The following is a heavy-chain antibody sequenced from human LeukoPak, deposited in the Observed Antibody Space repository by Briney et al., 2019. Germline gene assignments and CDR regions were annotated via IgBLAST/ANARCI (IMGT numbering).Heavy chain of an antibody. CDR3: AGGGSHTLGY. CDR1: GSSMTTGTYY. Sequence: SETLSLTCTVSGSSMTTGTYYWSWIRQPAGKGLEWIGRIHTSWGTNYDPSLKSRIDISIDTSKNQFSLRLTSVTAADTAVYFCAGGGSHTLGYWGQGILVTVSS. V-gene: IGHV4-61*02. J-gene: IGHJ4*02. CDR2: IHTSWGT. D-gene: IGHD1-26*01.